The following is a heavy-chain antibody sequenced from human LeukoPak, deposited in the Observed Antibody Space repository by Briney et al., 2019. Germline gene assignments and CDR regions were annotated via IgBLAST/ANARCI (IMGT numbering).Heavy chain of an antibody. CDR3: ARGRWWFDP. V-gene: IGHV4-34*01. J-gene: IGHJ5*02. Sequence: SETLSLTCAVYGGSFSGYYWSWIRQPPGKGLEWIGEINHSGSTNYNPSLKSRVTISVDTSKNQFSLKLSSVTAADTAVYYYARGRWWFDPWGQGTLVTVSS. CDR2: INHSGST. CDR1: GGSFSGYY. D-gene: IGHD4-23*01.